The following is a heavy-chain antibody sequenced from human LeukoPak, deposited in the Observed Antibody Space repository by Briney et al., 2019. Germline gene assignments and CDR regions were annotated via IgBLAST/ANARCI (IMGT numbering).Heavy chain of an antibody. D-gene: IGHD2-21*02. J-gene: IGHJ4*02. Sequence: GGSLRLSCAASGFTFSSYSMNWVRQAPGKGLEWVSSISSSSSYIYYADSVKGRFTISRDNAKNTLYLQMNSLRAEDTAVYYCARDANRGNTNDCPLDYWGQGTLVTVPS. CDR2: ISSSSSYI. CDR3: ARDANRGNTNDCPLDY. V-gene: IGHV3-21*01. CDR1: GFTFSSYS.